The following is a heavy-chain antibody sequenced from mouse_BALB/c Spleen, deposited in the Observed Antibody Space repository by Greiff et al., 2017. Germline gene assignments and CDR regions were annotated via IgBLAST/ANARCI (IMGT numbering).Heavy chain of an antibody. CDR1: GFTFSSYA. V-gene: IGHV5-9-4*01. J-gene: IGHJ4*01. CDR2: ISSGGSYT. Sequence: EVKLVESGGGLVKPGGSLKLSCAASGFTFSSYAMSWVRQSPEKRLEWVAEISSGGSYTYYPDTVTGRFTISRDNAKNTLYLEMSSLRSEDTAMYYCARDRHYGYDTNAMDYWGQGTSVTVSS. D-gene: IGHD2-2*01. CDR3: ARDRHYGYDTNAMDY.